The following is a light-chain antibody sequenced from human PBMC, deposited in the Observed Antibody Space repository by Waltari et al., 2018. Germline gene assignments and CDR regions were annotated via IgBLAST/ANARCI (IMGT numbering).Light chain of an antibody. CDR3: QQDYTTPLT. J-gene: IGKJ4*01. V-gene: IGKV1-39*01. CDR1: QNINRE. CDR2: AAS. Sequence: DPVPVTCRASQNINRELNWYQQKPGKAPTLLIYAASTLQTGVSSRFSGSGSGTDFTLTINSLQPEDVATYYCQQDYTTPLTFGGGTKVEIE.